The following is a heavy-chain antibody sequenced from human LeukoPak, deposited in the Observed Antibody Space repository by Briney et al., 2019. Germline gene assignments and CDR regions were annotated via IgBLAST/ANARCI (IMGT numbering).Heavy chain of an antibody. J-gene: IGHJ6*04. D-gene: IGHD6-19*01. CDR3: ARNSSDWYGYMDV. Sequence: ASVKVSCTASGYTFTSYGISWVRQAPGQGLEWMGWISTYNGYANYAQKLQGRVTMTTETSTSTAYMELRSLRSDDTAVYYCARNSSDWYGYMDVWGKGTTVTVSS. CDR2: ISTYNGYA. CDR1: GYTFTSYG. V-gene: IGHV1-18*01.